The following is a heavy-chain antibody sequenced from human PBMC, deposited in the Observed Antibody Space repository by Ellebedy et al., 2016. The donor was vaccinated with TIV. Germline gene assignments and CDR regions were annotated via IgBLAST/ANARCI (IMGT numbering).Heavy chain of an antibody. Sequence: GESLKISCAASGFSFSSCAMSWVRQAPGKGLEWVSSISGSGGSTYYADSVKGRFTISRDNSKNTLYLQMNSLRAEDTAVYYCAREGPGSEYSMRFDPWGQGTLVTVSS. CDR3: AREGPGSEYSMRFDP. V-gene: IGHV3-23*01. D-gene: IGHD6-6*01. CDR1: GFSFSSCA. J-gene: IGHJ5*02. CDR2: ISGSGGST.